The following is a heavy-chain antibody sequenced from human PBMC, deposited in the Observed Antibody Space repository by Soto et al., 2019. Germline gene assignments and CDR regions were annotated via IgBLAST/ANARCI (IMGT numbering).Heavy chain of an antibody. V-gene: IGHV4-59*01. Sequence: KTSETLSLTCTVSGGSISSYYWSWIRQPPGKGLEWIGYIYYSGSTNYNPSLKSRVTISVDTSKNQFSLKLSSVTAADTAVYYCARGTRVGAPPYYYYGMDVWGQGTTVTVSS. J-gene: IGHJ6*02. CDR2: IYYSGST. D-gene: IGHD1-26*01. CDR1: GGSISSYY. CDR3: ARGTRVGAPPYYYYGMDV.